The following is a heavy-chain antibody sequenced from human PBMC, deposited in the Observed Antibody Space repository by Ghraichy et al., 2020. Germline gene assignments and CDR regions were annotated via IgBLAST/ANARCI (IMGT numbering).Heavy chain of an antibody. D-gene: IGHD4-17*01. J-gene: IGHJ6*02. CDR1: GYTFTSCY. CDR2: INPSGGTT. V-gene: IGHV1-46*01. Sequence: ASVKVSCKASGYTFTSCYMHWVRQAPGQGLEWMGIINPSGGTTSYAQKFQGRVTMTRDTSTSTVYMELSSLRSEDTAVYYCARQNNDYGDYVVYYYYGMDVWGQGTTVTVSS. CDR3: ARQNNDYGDYVVYYYYGMDV.